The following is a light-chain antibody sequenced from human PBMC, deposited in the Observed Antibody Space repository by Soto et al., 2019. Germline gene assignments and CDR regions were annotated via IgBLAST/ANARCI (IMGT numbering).Light chain of an antibody. CDR2: KAS. CDR3: QQYNRYSSYA. V-gene: IGKV1-5*03. Sequence: DIQMTQSASTLSASVGDRVTITCRASQSIGTWLAWYQQKPGKAPNLLIYKASTLQSGVPSRFSGSGSGTEFTLTSNILQPDDFATYYCQQYNRYSSYAFGQGTKLDIK. CDR1: QSIGTW. J-gene: IGKJ2*01.